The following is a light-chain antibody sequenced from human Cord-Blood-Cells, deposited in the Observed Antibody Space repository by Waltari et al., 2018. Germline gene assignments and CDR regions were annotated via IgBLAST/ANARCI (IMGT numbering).Light chain of an antibody. J-gene: IGLJ1*01. V-gene: IGLV2-23*01. CDR1: SSDVGSYNL. Sequence: QSALTQPASVSGSPGQSITISCTGTSSDVGSYNLVSWYQQHPGKAPKLMSYEGSKRPSGFSNRFSGSKSGNTASLTISGLQAEYEADDYCCSYAGSSTYVFGTGTKVTVL. CDR3: CSYAGSSTYV. CDR2: EGS.